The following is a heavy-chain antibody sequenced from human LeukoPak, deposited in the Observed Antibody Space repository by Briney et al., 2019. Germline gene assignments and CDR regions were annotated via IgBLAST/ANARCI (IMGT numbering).Heavy chain of an antibody. V-gene: IGHV3-20*04. D-gene: IGHD4-11*01. J-gene: IGHJ6*03. CDR2: INWNGGST. CDR3: ARHDYSNNYYYYYMDV. CDR1: GFTFDDYG. Sequence: GGSLRLSCAASGFTFDDYGMSWVRQAPGKGLEWVSGINWNGGSTGYADSAKGRFTISRDNAKNSLYLQMNSLRAEDTALYYCARHDYSNNYYYYYMDVWGKGTTVTVSS.